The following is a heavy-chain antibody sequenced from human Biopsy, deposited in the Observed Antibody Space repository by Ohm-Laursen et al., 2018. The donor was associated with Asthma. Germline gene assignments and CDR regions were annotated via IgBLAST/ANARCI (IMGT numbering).Heavy chain of an antibody. CDR3: ARRGITGTTLDY. Sequence: GASVKVSCKASGCTFTSYYMHWVRQAPGQGLEWMGIINPSGGSTSYAQKFQGRVTMTRDTSTSTVYMELSSLRSEDTAVYYCARRGITGTTLDYWGQGTLVTVSS. D-gene: IGHD1-7*01. J-gene: IGHJ4*02. CDR1: GCTFTSYY. V-gene: IGHV1-46*01. CDR2: INPSGGST.